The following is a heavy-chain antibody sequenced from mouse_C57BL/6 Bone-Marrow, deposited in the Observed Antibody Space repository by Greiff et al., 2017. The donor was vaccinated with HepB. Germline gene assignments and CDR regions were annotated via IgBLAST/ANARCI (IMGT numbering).Heavy chain of an antibody. CDR1: GYTFTSYW. D-gene: IGHD3-1*01. V-gene: IGHV1-64*01. J-gene: IGHJ2*01. CDR2: IHPNSGST. CDR3: ARDGLRQEDY. Sequence: QVQLQQPGAELVKPGASVKLSCKASGYTFTSYWMHWVKQRPGQGLEWIGMIHPNSGSTNYNEKFKSKASLTVDKSSSTAYMQLSSLTSEDSAVYYCARDGLRQEDYWGQGTTLTVSS.